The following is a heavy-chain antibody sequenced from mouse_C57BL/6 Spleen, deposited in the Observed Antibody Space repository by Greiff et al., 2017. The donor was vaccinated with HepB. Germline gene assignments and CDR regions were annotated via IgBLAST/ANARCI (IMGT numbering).Heavy chain of an antibody. CDR1: GYAFSSSW. CDR2: IYPGDGDT. CDR3: ARRRTTVAGAMDY. D-gene: IGHD1-1*01. V-gene: IGHV1-82*01. Sequence: VKLQESGPELVKPGASVKISCKASGYAFSSSWMNWVKQRPGKGLEWIGRIYPGDGDTNYNGKFKGKATLTADKSSSTAYMQLSSLTSEDSAVYFCARRRTTVAGAMDYWGQGTSVTVSS. J-gene: IGHJ4*01.